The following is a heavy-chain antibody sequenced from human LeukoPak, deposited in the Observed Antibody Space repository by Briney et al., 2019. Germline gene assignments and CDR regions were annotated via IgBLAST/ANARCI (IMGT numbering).Heavy chain of an antibody. CDR2: INPNSGGT. Sequence: ASVKVSCKASGYTFSGYYMHWVRQAPGQGLEWMGWINPNSGGTNCAQKFQGRVTMTRYTSISTAYMELSRLRSDDTAVYYCAGYYDFWSGYDSFDYWGQGTLVTVSS. V-gene: IGHV1-2*02. D-gene: IGHD3-3*01. J-gene: IGHJ4*02. CDR1: GYTFSGYY. CDR3: AGYYDFWSGYDSFDY.